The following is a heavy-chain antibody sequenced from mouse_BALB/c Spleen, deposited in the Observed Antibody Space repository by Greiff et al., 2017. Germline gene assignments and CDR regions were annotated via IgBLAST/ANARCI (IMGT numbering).Heavy chain of an antibody. J-gene: IGHJ4*01. V-gene: IGHV1S135*01. Sequence: VQLQQSGPELMKPGASVKISCKASGYSFTSYYMHWVKQSHGKSLEWIGYIDPFNGGTSYNQKFTGKATLTVDKSSSTAYMHLSSLTSEDSAVYYGAGHYGRAMDYWGQGTSVTVSA. D-gene: IGHD1-1*01. CDR3: AGHYGRAMDY. CDR1: GYSFTSYY. CDR2: IDPFNGGT.